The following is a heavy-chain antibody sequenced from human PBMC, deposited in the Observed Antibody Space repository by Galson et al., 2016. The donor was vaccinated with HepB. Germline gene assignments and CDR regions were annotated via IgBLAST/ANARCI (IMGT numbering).Heavy chain of an antibody. D-gene: IGHD4-17*01. CDR3: ASDYGDYSAFDF. Sequence: SVKVSCKASRGTFRNHAFSWVRQAPGQGLEWMGGIIPISGRAHYAQNFQDKIAITADEATSTVYMELSSLTLEDTAGYYCASDYGDYSAFDFWGQGTMVTVSS. J-gene: IGHJ3*01. V-gene: IGHV1-69*13. CDR1: RGTFRNHA. CDR2: IIPISGRA.